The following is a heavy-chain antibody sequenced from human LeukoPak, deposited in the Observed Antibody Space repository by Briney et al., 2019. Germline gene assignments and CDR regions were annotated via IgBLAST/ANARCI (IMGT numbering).Heavy chain of an antibody. CDR3: ASRFGEFDY. CDR1: GGSFSGYY. CDR2: INHSGGT. V-gene: IGHV4-34*01. D-gene: IGHD3-10*01. J-gene: IGHJ4*02. Sequence: SETLSLTCAVYGGSFSGYYWSWIRQPPGKGLEWIGEINHSGGTNYNPSLKSRVTISVDTSKNQFSLKLSSVTAADTAVYYCASRFGEFDYWGQGTLVTVSS.